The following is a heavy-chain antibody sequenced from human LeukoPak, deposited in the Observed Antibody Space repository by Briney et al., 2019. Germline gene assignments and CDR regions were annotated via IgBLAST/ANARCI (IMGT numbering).Heavy chain of an antibody. CDR2: IRYDGSNK. CDR1: GFTFSSYG. Sequence: GGSLRLSCAASGFTFSSYGMHWVRQAPGKGLEWVAFIRYDGSNKYYADPVKGRFTTSRDNSKNTLYLQMNSLRAEDTAVYYCAKGGPVIPDYWGQGTLVTVSS. J-gene: IGHJ4*02. V-gene: IGHV3-30*02. CDR3: AKGGPVIPDY. D-gene: IGHD2-21*01.